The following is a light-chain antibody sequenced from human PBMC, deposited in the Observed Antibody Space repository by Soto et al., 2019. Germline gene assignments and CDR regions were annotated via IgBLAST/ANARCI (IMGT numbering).Light chain of an antibody. CDR3: AIWDDSVDGWV. CDR1: NVGNKP. V-gene: IGLV1-36*01. J-gene: IGLJ3*02. Sequence: QSVLTQPPSVSEAPGQRVTISCSGSNVGNKPVNWYQQLPGKAPKLLLYYDDMLSSGVSDRFSGSKSGTSASLAISGLQNDDEGDYYCAIWDDSVDGWVFGGGIKVTVL. CDR2: YDD.